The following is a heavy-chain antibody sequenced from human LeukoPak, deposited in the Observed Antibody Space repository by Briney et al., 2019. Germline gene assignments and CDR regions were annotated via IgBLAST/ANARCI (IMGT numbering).Heavy chain of an antibody. CDR1: GGSISRYY. CDR2: IDDSGNT. J-gene: IGHJ3*02. Sequence: SETLSLTRTVSGGSISRYYWSWIRRPPGKGLEWIGYIDDSGNTNYNPSLKSQVTISVDKSKNQFSLKLSFVTAADTAMYYCARDTGSGWFDAFDIWGQGTMVTVSS. CDR3: ARDTGSGWFDAFDI. V-gene: IGHV4-59*01. D-gene: IGHD6-19*01.